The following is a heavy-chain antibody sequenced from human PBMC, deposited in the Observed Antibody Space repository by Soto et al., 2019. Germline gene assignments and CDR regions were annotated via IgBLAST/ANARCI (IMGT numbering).Heavy chain of an antibody. J-gene: IGHJ1*01. V-gene: IGHV4-34*01. CDR3: ARVVRQVTIFGVVTKYFQH. CDR2: INHSGST. CDR1: GGSFSGYY. D-gene: IGHD3-3*01. Sequence: SETLSLTCAVYGGSFSGYYWSWIRQPPGKGLEWIGEINHSGSTNYNPSLKSRVTISVDTSKNQFSLKLSSVTAADTAVYYCARVVRQVTIFGVVTKYFQHWGQGTLVTVSS.